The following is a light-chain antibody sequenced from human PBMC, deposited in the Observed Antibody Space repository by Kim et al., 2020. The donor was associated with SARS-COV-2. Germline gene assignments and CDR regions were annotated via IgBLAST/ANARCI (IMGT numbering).Light chain of an antibody. CDR3: QQYYSSPYT. CDR2: WAS. CDR1: QSVLYSSNNKNY. Sequence: DIVMTQSPDSLAVSLGERATINCKSSQSVLYSSNNKNYLAWYQQRPGQPPKLLIYWASTRESGVPDRFSSGGSGTDFTLTISSLQAEDVAVYYCQQYYSSPYTFGQGTKLEI. V-gene: IGKV4-1*01. J-gene: IGKJ2*01.